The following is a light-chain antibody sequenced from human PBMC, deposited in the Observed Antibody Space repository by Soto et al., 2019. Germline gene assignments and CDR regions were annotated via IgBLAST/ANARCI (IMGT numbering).Light chain of an antibody. J-gene: IGKJ2*01. CDR1: QSVNSNY. V-gene: IGKV3-20*01. CDR3: QQYGTSPHT. Sequence: EIVLTQSPGTLSLSPGERATLSCRASQSVNSNYLAWYQQKPGQAPRPLIYGASIRAAGVPDRLSGSGSGTDFALTISRLEPQDYAVYYCQQYGTSPHTFGPGTKLEIK. CDR2: GAS.